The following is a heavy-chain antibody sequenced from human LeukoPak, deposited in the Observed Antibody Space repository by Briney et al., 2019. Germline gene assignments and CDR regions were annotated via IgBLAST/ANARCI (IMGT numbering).Heavy chain of an antibody. V-gene: IGHV4-59*01. CDR3: ATAYTGPGDYGHYYFDY. CDR1: GGSINSYY. Sequence: KPSETLSLTCTVSGGSINSYYWSWIRQPPGKGLEWIGYIYYSGSTNFNPSLKSRVTISVDTSKNQFSLKLRSVTAADTAVYYCATAYTGPGDYGHYYFDYWGQGTRVTVSS. J-gene: IGHJ4*02. CDR2: IYYSGST. D-gene: IGHD4-17*01.